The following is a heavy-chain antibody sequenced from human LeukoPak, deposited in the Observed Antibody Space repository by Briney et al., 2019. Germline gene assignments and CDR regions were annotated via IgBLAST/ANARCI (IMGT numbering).Heavy chain of an antibody. D-gene: IGHD3-3*01. CDR1: GYTFTSYY. CDR3: ARDKQSDDFWSGYYPNRHYGMDV. Sequence: ASAKVSCKASGYTFTSYYIHLVRQAPGQGLEWMGIINPSGGSISYAQKFQGRVTMTRDTSTSTVYMDLSSLRSEDTAVYYCARDKQSDDFWSGYYPNRHYGMDVWGQGTTVTVSS. V-gene: IGHV1-46*01. CDR2: INPSGGSI. J-gene: IGHJ6*02.